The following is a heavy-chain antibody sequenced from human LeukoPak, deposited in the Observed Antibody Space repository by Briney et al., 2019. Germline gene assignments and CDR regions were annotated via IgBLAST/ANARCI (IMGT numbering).Heavy chain of an antibody. Sequence: GGSLRLSCAASGFTLSNYWMSWVRQAPGKGLEWVAVISYDGSNKYYADSVKGRFTISRDNSKNTLYLQMNSLRAEDTAVYYCANGSYHDYWGQGTLVTVSS. J-gene: IGHJ4*02. CDR3: ANGSYHDY. CDR1: GFTLSNYW. D-gene: IGHD1-26*01. CDR2: ISYDGSNK. V-gene: IGHV3-30*18.